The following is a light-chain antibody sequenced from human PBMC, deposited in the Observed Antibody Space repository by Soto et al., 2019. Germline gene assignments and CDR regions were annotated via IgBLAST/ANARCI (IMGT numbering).Light chain of an antibody. J-gene: IGKJ1*01. CDR2: AAF. V-gene: IGKV1-39*01. CDR1: QSINRD. Sequence: DSQMTQSPFSLSASLCYIVSIAFLASQSINRDLNWYQQKPGKAPNLLIYAAFTLESGVPSRFSGSASGTEFTLTISSLQPEDFATYYCQQANSFPPTTFGQGTKVDIK. CDR3: QQANSFPPTT.